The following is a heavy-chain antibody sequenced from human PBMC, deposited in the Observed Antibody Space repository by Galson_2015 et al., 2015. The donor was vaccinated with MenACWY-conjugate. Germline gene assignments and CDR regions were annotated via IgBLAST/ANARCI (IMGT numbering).Heavy chain of an antibody. J-gene: IGHJ6*03. CDR1: GFTFSSYW. D-gene: IGHD3-16*01. CDR2: VNSDGRGT. V-gene: IGHV3-74*01. CDR3: ARSYVPGSDKKNYYMDV. Sequence: SLRLSCAASGFTFSSYWKHWVRRAPGKGLVWDSRVNSDGRGTGYADSVKGRFTISRDNAKNMLFLQMNSLKVEDTAVYYCARSYVPGSDKKNYYMDVWGRGTTVTVSS.